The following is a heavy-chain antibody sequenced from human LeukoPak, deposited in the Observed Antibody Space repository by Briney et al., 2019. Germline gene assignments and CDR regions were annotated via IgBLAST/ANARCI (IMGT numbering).Heavy chain of an antibody. CDR3: ARGSGYVGRAMR. CDR1: GGSISSYY. D-gene: IGHD3-16*01. Sequence: ASETLSLTCTVSGGSISSYYWSWIRQPPGKGLEWIGEINHSGSTNYNPSLKSRVTISVDTSKNQFSLKLSSVTAADTAVYYCARGSGYVGRAMRWGQGTLVTVSS. V-gene: IGHV4-34*01. J-gene: IGHJ4*02. CDR2: INHSGST.